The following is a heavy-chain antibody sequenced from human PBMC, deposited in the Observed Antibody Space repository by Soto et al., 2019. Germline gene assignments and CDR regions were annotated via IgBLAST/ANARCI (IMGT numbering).Heavy chain of an antibody. CDR3: AKSGSSGWYGWFDP. CDR2: IHSSGST. V-gene: IGHV4-4*07. J-gene: IGHJ5*02. D-gene: IGHD6-19*01. Sequence: PSETLSLTCTVSGASMNSYHWSWIRQPAGKGLEWIGHIHSSGSTNYNPSLKSRVTMSVDTSKNQFSLRLMSLTAADTAVYYCAKSGSSGWYGWFDPWGQGTLVTVSS. CDR1: GASMNSYH.